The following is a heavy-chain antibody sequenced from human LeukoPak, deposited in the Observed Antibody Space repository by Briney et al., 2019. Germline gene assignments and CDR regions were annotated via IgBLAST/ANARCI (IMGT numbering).Heavy chain of an antibody. CDR3: ARVRRAFFWSGHEEYFDY. Sequence: VASVKVSCTASGYTFTSYDINWVRQATGQGLEWMGWMNPNSGNTGYAQKFQGRVTMTRSTSISTAYMELSSLRSEDTAVYYCARVRRAFFWSGHEEYFDYWGQGTLVTVSS. J-gene: IGHJ4*02. V-gene: IGHV1-8*01. CDR2: MNPNSGNT. D-gene: IGHD3-3*01. CDR1: GYTFTSYD.